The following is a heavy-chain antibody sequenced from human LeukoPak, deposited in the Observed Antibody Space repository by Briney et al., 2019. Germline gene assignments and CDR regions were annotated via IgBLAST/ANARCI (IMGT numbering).Heavy chain of an antibody. CDR2: ISGDGGRT. Sequence: GGSLRLSCAASGFTFSSCAMSWVRQAPGKGLEWVSLISGDGGRTYYADSVKGRFTISRDNSKNSLYLRMNSLRTEDTALYYCVEDKSGVGIDYWGQGTLVTVSS. CDR3: VEDKSGVGIDY. J-gene: IGHJ4*02. V-gene: IGHV3-43*02. CDR1: GFTFSSCA. D-gene: IGHD2-8*01.